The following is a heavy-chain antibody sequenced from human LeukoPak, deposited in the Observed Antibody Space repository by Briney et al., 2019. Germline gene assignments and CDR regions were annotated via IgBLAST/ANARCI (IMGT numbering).Heavy chain of an antibody. J-gene: IGHJ6*03. V-gene: IGHV4-34*01. CDR1: GGSFSGYY. D-gene: IGHD6-6*01. CDR2: INHSGST. Sequence: SETLSFTCAVYGGSFSGYYWSWIRQPPGKGLEWIGEINHSGSTNYNPSLKSRVTISVDTSKNQFSLKLSSVTAADTAVYYCARGLIAARPYYYYYMDVWGKGTTVTVSS. CDR3: ARGLIAARPYYYYYMDV.